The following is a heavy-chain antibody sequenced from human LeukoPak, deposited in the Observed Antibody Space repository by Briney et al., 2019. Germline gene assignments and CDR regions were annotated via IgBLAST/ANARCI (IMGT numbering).Heavy chain of an antibody. D-gene: IGHD1-1*01. V-gene: IGHV1-8*01. CDR2: MKPKSGET. CDR1: GYTSSSDE. J-gene: IGHJ4*02. CDR3: ARIRPVTTGLKGYYFDY. Sequence: ASLKISCKTSGYTSSSDELTWVRHATRRRLEWVGWMKPKSGETAHARTLQGRVTVTRDTSISTAYMDLSGLRSEDTAMYSCARIRPVTTGLKGYYFDYWGQGTLVTVSS.